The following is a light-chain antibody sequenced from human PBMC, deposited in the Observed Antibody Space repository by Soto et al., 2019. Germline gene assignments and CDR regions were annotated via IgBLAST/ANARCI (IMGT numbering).Light chain of an antibody. CDR2: GAS. CDR1: QSFSSTY. Sequence: EIVLTQSPGTLSLSPGERATLSCRASQSFSSTYLAWYQQKPGQAPRLLIYGASTRATGIPARFSGSGSGTEFTLTISTLQSEDFAIYYCQHYNNWPPWTFGQGTKVDIK. V-gene: IGKV3-15*01. J-gene: IGKJ1*01. CDR3: QHYNNWPPWT.